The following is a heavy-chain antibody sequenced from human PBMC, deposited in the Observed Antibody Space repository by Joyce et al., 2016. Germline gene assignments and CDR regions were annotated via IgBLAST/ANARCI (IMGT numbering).Heavy chain of an antibody. CDR2: MSYDGSHQ. J-gene: IGHJ4*02. CDR1: EFAFSSHA. V-gene: IGHV3-30*03. D-gene: IGHD2-2*02. CDR3: TRSSRTGYTAGWPDFDY. Sequence: QVPLLESGGGVAQPGRSLRLSCAASEFAFSSHAMHWVRQALGKGLGWVAGMSYDGSHQYYAESVRSRFTISRDNSQNTLYLQMNSLRVEDTAVYYCTRSSRTGYTAGWPDFDYWGQGTLVTVSS.